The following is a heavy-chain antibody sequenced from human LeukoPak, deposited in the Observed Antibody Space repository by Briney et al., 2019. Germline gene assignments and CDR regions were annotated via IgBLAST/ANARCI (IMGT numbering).Heavy chain of an antibody. CDR3: ARSTGRKATYSSSWYAYNFDY. CDR2: ISAYNGNT. V-gene: IGHV1-18*01. Sequence: ASVKVSCKASGYTFTSYGISWVRQAPGQGLEWMGWISAYNGNTNYAQKLQGRVTMTTDTSTSTAYMELRSLRSDDTDVYYCARSTGRKATYSSSWYAYNFDYWGQGTLVTVSS. CDR1: GYTFTSYG. D-gene: IGHD6-13*01. J-gene: IGHJ4*02.